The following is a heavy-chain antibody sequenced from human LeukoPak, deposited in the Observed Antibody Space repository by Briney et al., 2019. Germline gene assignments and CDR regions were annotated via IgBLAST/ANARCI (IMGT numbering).Heavy chain of an antibody. CDR3: AIIVVVPAAPSRWFDP. CDR2: FDPEDGET. V-gene: IGHV1-24*01. D-gene: IGHD2-2*01. Sequence: ASEKVSCKVSGYTLTELSMHWVRQAPGKGLEWMGGFDPEDGETIYAQKFQGRVTMTEDTSTDTAYMELSSLRSEDTAVYYCAIIVVVPAAPSRWFDPWGQGTLVTVSS. J-gene: IGHJ5*02. CDR1: GYTLTELS.